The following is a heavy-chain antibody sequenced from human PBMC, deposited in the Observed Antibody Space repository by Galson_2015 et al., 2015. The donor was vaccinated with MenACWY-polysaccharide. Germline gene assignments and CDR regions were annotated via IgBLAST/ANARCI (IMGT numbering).Heavy chain of an antibody. J-gene: IGHJ6*02. CDR1: GFTFKNYW. V-gene: IGHV3-7*01. CDR3: ARGHYGMDA. CDR2: IKKDGSEK. Sequence: SLRLSCAVSGFTFKNYWMSWVRQAPGKGLEWVANIKKDGSEKYCVDSVKGRFTISRDNGRSSLYLQMNGLRVEDTAVYYCARGHYGMDAWGQGSTVTVS.